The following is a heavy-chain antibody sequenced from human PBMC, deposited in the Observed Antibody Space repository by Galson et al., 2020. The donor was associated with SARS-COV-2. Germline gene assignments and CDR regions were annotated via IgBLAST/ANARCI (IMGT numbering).Heavy chain of an antibody. J-gene: IGHJ6*02. Sequence: SETLSLTCSVSGGSIRDSNYYWDWIRQSPGKGPEWIGKIYYNGHPYYNPSLKSRVTMSVDTSKNQFSINLSSVNATDAAIYYCAREAAGYYYYYGLYVWGQGTTVTVAS. CDR3: AREAAGYYYYYGLYV. CDR1: GGSIRDSNYY. V-gene: IGHV4-39*02. D-gene: IGHD6-13*01. CDR2: IYYNGHP.